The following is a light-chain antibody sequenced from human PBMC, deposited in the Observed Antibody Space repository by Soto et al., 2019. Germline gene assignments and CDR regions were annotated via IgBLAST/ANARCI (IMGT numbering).Light chain of an antibody. V-gene: IGKV3-20*01. J-gene: IGKJ4*01. Sequence: EIVLTQSPGTLSLSPGERATLSCRASQNIENNYLAWYQQKPGQAPRLLIDDASIRATGVPDRCSGSGSGTDFTLTISSLEPEDFAVYFCQQCSSSPLTFGGGTKLELK. CDR3: QQCSSSPLT. CDR1: QNIENNY. CDR2: DAS.